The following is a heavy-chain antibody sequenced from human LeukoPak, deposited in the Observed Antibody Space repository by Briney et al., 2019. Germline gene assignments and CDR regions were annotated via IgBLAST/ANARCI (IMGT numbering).Heavy chain of an antibody. J-gene: IGHJ3*02. CDR2: IYTSGST. CDR1: GGSISSGSYY. CDR3: ARASLYYDSSGYAFDI. Sequence: SQTLSLTCTVSGGSISSGSYYWSWIRQPAGKGLEWSGRIYTSGSTNYNPSLKSRVTISVDTSKNQFSLKLSSVTAADTAVYYCARASLYYDSSGYAFDIWGQGTMVTVSS. V-gene: IGHV4-61*02. D-gene: IGHD3-22*01.